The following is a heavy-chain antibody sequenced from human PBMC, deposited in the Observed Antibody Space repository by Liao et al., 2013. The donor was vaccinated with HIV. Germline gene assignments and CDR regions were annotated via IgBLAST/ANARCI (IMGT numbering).Heavy chain of an antibody. V-gene: IGHV4-61*02. J-gene: IGHJ4*02. CDR3: ARGLPAIDH. CDR1: GGSISSGSYY. Sequence: QVQLQESGPGLVKPSQTLSLTCTVSGGSISSGSYYWSWIRQPAGKGLEWIGRIYTSGSTHYNPSLKSRVTISVDTSKNQFSLRLSSVTAADTAVYYCARGLPAIDHWGRGTLVTVSS. CDR2: IYTSGST.